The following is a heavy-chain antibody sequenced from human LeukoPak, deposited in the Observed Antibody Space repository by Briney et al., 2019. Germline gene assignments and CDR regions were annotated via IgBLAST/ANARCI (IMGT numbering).Heavy chain of an antibody. J-gene: IGHJ6*02. CDR1: GYTFTSYD. V-gene: IGHV1-8*01. Sequence: ASVKVSCKASGYTFTSYDINWVRQATGQGLEWMGWMNPNSGNTGYAQKFQGRVTMTRNTSISTAYMELSSLRSEDTAVYYCARVKGYFDWLFGGYYGMDVWGQGTTVTVSS. CDR2: MNPNSGNT. D-gene: IGHD3-9*01. CDR3: ARVKGYFDWLFGGYYGMDV.